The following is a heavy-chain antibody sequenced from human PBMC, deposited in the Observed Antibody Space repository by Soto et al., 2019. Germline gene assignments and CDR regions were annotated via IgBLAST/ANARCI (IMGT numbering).Heavy chain of an antibody. D-gene: IGHD1-26*01. CDR3: ARVIVEATTGDAFDI. V-gene: IGHV1-2*02. Sequence: ASVKVSCKASGYTFTGYYMHWVRQAPGQGLEWMGWINPNSGGTNYAQKFQGRVTMTRDTSISTAYMELSRLRSDDTAVYYCARVIVEATTGDAFDIWGKGTMVTVS. CDR1: GYTFTGYY. J-gene: IGHJ3*02. CDR2: INPNSGGT.